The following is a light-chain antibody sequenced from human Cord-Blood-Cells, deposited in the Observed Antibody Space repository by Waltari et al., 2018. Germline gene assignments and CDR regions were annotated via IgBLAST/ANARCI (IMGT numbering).Light chain of an antibody. CDR3: QQYNNWPFT. V-gene: IGKV3-15*01. J-gene: IGKJ3*01. Sequence: EIVMTQSPATLSVSPGERATLSCRASQSVSRNLAWYQQQPGQAPRLLIYGASTRATGIPARFSGSGSGTEFTLTISSLQSEDFAVYYCQQYNNWPFTFGPGTKVDIK. CDR1: QSVSRN. CDR2: GAS.